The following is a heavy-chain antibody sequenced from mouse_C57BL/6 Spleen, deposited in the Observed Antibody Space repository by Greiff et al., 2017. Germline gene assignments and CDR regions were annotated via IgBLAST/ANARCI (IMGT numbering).Heavy chain of an antibody. CDR2: INPNNGGT. CDR1: GYTFTDYY. D-gene: IGHD2-10*01. CDR3: ARFLLDAMDY. Sequence: EVQLQQSGPELVKPGASVKISCKASGYTFTDYYMNWVKQSHGKSLEWIGDINPNNGGTSYNQKFKGKATLTVDKSSSTAYMELRSLTSEDSAVYYCARFLLDAMDYWGQGTSVTVSS. V-gene: IGHV1-26*01. J-gene: IGHJ4*01.